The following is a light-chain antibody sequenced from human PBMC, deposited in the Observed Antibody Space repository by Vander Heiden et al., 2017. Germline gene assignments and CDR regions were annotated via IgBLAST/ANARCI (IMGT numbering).Light chain of an antibody. V-gene: IGLV1-51*01. CDR1: SSNIGKNY. CDR2: DND. J-gene: IGLJ2*01. CDR3: GTWDSSLSLDVV. Sequence: HSVLTQPPSVSEALGQKVTIAGSGSSSNIGKNYVSWYQQFPGPARKLLIYDNDKRPSGIPDRFSGSKSGTSATLGITGLQTGDEADYYCGTWDSSLSLDVVFGGGTKLTVL.